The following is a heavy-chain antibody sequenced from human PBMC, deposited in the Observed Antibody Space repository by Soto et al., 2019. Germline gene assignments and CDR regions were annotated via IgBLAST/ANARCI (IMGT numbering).Heavy chain of an antibody. CDR1: GYTLSELS. CDR3: ATDAGVDAFDI. V-gene: IGHV1-24*01. CDR2: FDPEDGET. D-gene: IGHD7-27*01. J-gene: IGHJ3*02. Sequence: XSVKGSCKVSGYTLSELSMHWVRQAPGKGLEWMGGFDPEDGETIYAQKFQGRVTMTEDTSTDTAYMELSSLRSEDTAVYYCATDAGVDAFDICGQRTMVTVSS.